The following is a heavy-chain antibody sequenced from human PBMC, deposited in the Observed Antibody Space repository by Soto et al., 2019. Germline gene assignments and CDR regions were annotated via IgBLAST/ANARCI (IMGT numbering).Heavy chain of an antibody. V-gene: IGHV3-9*01. J-gene: IGHJ4*02. CDR2: ISYNSGSV. CDR3: XXXXXXXXXXXQISNYFDS. CDR1: GFTFDDYA. Sequence: EVQLVESGGGLVQPGRSLRLSCAASGFTFDDYAMHWVRQAPGRGLEWVSAISYNSGSVGYAGSVEGRFTISRDNAKNSXYXXXXXXXXXXXXXXXXXXXXXXXXXXXQISNYFDSWGQGTLVTVSS.